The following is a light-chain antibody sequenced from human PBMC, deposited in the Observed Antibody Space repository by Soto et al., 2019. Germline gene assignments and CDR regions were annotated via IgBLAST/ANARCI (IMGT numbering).Light chain of an antibody. CDR3: QQYGTFRT. V-gene: IGKV3-20*01. CDR1: QSVSNY. J-gene: IGKJ1*01. Sequence: EIVLTQSPGTLSLSPGERATLSCRASQSVSNYLAWYQQKPGQAPRLLIYGASSRATGIPDRFSGSGSGTDFTITISRLEPEDVADYYCQQYGTFRTFGQGTKVEIK. CDR2: GAS.